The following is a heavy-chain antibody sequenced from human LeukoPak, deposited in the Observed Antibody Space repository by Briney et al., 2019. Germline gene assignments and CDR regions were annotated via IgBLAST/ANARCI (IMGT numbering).Heavy chain of an antibody. V-gene: IGHV1-18*01. J-gene: IGHJ6*03. Sequence: ASVKVSCKASGYTFTSYGISWVRQAPGQGLEWMGWISAYNGNTNYAQKLQRRVTMTTDTCTSTAYIELRSLRSDDTAVYYCASLTSGPGYASNYYYMDVWGKGTTVTVSS. CDR1: GYTFTSYG. CDR2: ISAYNGNT. CDR3: ASLTSGPGYASNYYYMDV. D-gene: IGHD3-9*01.